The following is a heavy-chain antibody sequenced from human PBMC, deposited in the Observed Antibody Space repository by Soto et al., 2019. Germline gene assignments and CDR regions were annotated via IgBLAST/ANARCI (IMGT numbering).Heavy chain of an antibody. V-gene: IGHV1-69*01. J-gene: IGHJ6*02. Sequence: QVQLVQSGAEVKKPGSSVKVSCKASGGTFSSYAISWVRQAPGQGLEWMGGIIPIFGTANYAQKFQGRVTITEDESPSTDYMELSSLRSEDTAVYYCTSEGVVAARGGAYYGMDVWGQGTTVTVSS. D-gene: IGHD2-15*01. CDR2: IIPIFGTA. CDR3: TSEGVVAARGGAYYGMDV. CDR1: GGTFSSYA.